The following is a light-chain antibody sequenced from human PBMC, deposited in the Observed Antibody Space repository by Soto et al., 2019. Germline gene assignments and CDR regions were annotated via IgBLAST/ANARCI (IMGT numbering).Light chain of an antibody. CDR2: DAS. V-gene: IGKV3-11*01. J-gene: IGKJ4*01. CDR3: QQRHNWTLT. Sequence: EIVLTQSPATLSLSPGERATLSCRASQSISDYLGWFQQKPGQAPRLXIYDASNRETGIPARFGGSGSGTEFTLTISSLEPEDSAVYYCQQRHNWTLTFGGGTKVDIK. CDR1: QSISDY.